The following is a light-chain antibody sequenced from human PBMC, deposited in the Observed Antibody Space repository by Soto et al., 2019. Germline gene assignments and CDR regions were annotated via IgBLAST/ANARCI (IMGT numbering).Light chain of an antibody. CDR2: DAS. J-gene: IGKJ2*01. CDR3: QQYDNRPPYA. Sequence: DIQMTQSPSSLSASVGDRVTITCQASQDISNYLNWYQQKPGKAPKLLIYDASNLETGVPSRFSGRGSGSDFTFAISGLLREDIVTYYCQQYDNRPPYAFGQGTKLEIK. CDR1: QDISNY. V-gene: IGKV1-33*01.